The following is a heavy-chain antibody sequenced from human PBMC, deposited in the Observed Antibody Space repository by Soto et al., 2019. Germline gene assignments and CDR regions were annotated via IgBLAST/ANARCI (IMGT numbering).Heavy chain of an antibody. CDR1: GGSFSGYY. CDR2: INHSGST. CDR3: ARAPVTMVRGVIIPYYFDY. J-gene: IGHJ4*02. D-gene: IGHD3-10*01. V-gene: IGHV4-34*01. Sequence: QVQLQQWGAGLLKPSETLSLTCAVYGGSFSGYYWSWIRQPPGKGLEWIGEINHSGSTNYNPSLKSRATISVDTSKNQFSLKLSSVTAADTAVYYCARAPVTMVRGVIIPYYFDYWGQGTLVTVSS.